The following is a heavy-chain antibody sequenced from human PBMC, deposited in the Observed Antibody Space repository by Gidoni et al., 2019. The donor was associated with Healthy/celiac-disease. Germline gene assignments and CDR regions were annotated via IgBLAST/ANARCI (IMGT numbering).Heavy chain of an antibody. J-gene: IGHJ4*02. CDR2: IYYSGST. Sequence: QVQLQESGPGLVKPSQTLSLTCTVSGGSISSGDYYWRWIRQPPGKGLEWIGYIYYSGSTYYNPSLKSRVTISVDTSKNQFSLKLSSVTAADTAVYYCARVTWPPQGFMITFGGVTFDYWGQGTLVTVSS. D-gene: IGHD3-16*01. CDR3: ARVTWPPQGFMITFGGVTFDY. V-gene: IGHV4-30-4*01. CDR1: GGSISSGDYY.